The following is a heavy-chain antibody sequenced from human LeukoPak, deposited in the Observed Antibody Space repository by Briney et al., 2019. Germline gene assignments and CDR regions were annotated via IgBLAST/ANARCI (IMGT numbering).Heavy chain of an antibody. V-gene: IGHV3-48*01. CDR3: ARGDYVDY. D-gene: IGHD3-16*01. Sequence: GGSLRLSCTASGFTFSTYDMNWVRQAPGKGLEWLSYISSSSTTVHYADSVKGRFTISRDNARNSLYLQMISLRAEDTAVYYCARGDYVDYWGQGTLVTVSS. CDR2: ISSSSTTV. CDR1: GFTFSTYD. J-gene: IGHJ4*02.